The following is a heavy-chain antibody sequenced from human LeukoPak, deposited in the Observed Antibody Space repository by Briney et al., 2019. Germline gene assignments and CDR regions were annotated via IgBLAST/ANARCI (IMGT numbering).Heavy chain of an antibody. D-gene: IGHD3-22*01. J-gene: IGHJ1*01. CDR3: ARGDPMIGLRH. CDR1: GGSFSGYY. Sequence: PSETLSLTCAVYGGSFSGYYWSWIRQPPGKGLEWIGEINHSGSTNYNPSLKSRVTISVDTSKNQFSLKLSSVTAADTAVYYCARGDPMIGLRHWGQGTLVTVSS. V-gene: IGHV4-34*01. CDR2: INHSGST.